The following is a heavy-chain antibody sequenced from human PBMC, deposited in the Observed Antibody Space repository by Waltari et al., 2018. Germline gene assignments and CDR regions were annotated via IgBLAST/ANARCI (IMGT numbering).Heavy chain of an antibody. Sequence: QVQLQQWGAGLLKPSETLSLTCAVYGGSFSGYYWSWIRQPPGKGLEWIGEINHSGSTTYTPSLKSRVTISVDTSKNQFSLKLSSVTAADTAVYYCARHRRGSGSYYPHWGQGTLVTVSS. CDR2: INHSGST. CDR3: ARHRRGSGSYYPH. D-gene: IGHD3-10*01. CDR1: GGSFSGYY. J-gene: IGHJ4*02. V-gene: IGHV4-34*01.